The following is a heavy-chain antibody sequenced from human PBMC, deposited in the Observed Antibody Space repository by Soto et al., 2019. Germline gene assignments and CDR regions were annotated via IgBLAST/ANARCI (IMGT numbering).Heavy chain of an antibody. V-gene: IGHV1-69*01. D-gene: IGHD6-13*01. CDR3: ARLGTPYYSSSWGNWFDP. J-gene: IGHJ5*02. CDR1: GGTFSSYA. CDR2: IIPSFGTA. Sequence: QVQLVQSGAEVKKPGSSVKVSCKASGGTFSSYAISWVRQAPGQGLEWMGGIIPSFGTANYAQKFQGRVTITADESTSTAYMELSSLRSEDTALYYCARLGTPYYSSSWGNWFDPWGQGTVVTVSS.